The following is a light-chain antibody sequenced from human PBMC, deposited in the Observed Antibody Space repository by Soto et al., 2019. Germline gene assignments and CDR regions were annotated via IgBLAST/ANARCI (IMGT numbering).Light chain of an antibody. Sequence: EIVMTQSPATLSASPGERVTLSCRASQSVSNNLAWYQQKPGQAPRLLIYDASTRATGIPARFSGSGSGTEFTFTISRLQSEDFAVYDCQYYNNWPQWTLGQGTKVEIK. CDR2: DAS. V-gene: IGKV3-15*01. CDR1: QSVSNN. CDR3: QYYNNWPQWT. J-gene: IGKJ1*01.